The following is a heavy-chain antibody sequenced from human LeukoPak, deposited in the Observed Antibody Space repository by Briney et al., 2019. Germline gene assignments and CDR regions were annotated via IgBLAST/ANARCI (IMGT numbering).Heavy chain of an antibody. J-gene: IGHJ6*02. CDR2: IASGGGANR. CDR1: GFTFSSYE. CDR3: ARIGTTTRGPAGLDV. V-gene: IGHV3-48*03. Sequence: GGSLTLSCAASGFTFSSYEMNWVRQAPGKGLEWVSYIASGGGANRFYSEFVKGRFTISRDNAKNSLYLHMNSLRAEDTGVYYCARIGTTTRGPAGLDVWGQRTTVTVSS. D-gene: IGHD2/OR15-2a*01.